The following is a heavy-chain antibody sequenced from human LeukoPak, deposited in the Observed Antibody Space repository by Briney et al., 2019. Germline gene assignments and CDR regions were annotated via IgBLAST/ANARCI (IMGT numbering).Heavy chain of an antibody. CDR1: GYTFTGYY. V-gene: IGHV1-2*02. CDR2: INPNSGDT. J-gene: IGHJ6*03. D-gene: IGHD6-13*01. Sequence: GASVKVSCKASGYTFTGYYMHWVRQAPGQGLEWMGWINPNSGDTTYAQKFQGRVTMTRDTSISTAQMELSRLRSDDTAVYYCARHRIGAAGLYMDVWGKGTTVTVSS. CDR3: ARHRIGAAGLYMDV.